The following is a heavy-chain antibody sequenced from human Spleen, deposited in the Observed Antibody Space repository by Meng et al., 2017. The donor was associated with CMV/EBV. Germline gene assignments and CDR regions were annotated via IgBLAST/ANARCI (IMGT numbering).Heavy chain of an antibody. Sequence: CAASGFNFSHAWMNWVRQAPGKGLEWVGRIKRKSDGGTTDYAAPMKGRFTISRDDSKSRLYLQMNSLKTEDTAVYYCTTRSRIASESPAMEWFDPWGQGTLVTVSS. CDR3: TTRSRIASESPAMEWFDP. V-gene: IGHV3-15*01. CDR1: GFNFSHAW. CDR2: IKRKSDGGTT. J-gene: IGHJ5*02. D-gene: IGHD2-2*01.